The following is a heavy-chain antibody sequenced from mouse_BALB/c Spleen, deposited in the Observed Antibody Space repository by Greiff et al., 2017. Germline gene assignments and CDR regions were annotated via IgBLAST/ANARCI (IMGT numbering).Heavy chain of an antibody. D-gene: IGHD2-10*02. Sequence: EVQGVESGGGLVQPGGSRKLSCAASGFTFSSFGMHWVRQAPEKGLEWVAYISSGSSTIYYADTVKGRFTISRDNPKNTLFLQMTSLRSEDTAMYYCARGYGGDLYAMDYWGQGTSVTVSS. V-gene: IGHV5-17*02. CDR1: GFTFSSFG. CDR3: ARGYGGDLYAMDY. J-gene: IGHJ4*01. CDR2: ISSGSSTI.